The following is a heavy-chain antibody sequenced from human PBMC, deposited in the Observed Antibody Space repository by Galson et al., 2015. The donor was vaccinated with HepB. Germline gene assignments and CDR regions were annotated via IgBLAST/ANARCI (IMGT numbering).Heavy chain of an antibody. V-gene: IGHV1-69*13. Sequence: SVKVSCKASGGTFSSYAISWVRQAPGQGLEWMGGIIPIFGTANYAQKFQGRVTITADESTSTAYMELSSLRSEDTAVYYCARDRVVIRADAFDIWGQGTMVTVSS. CDR3: ARDRVVIRADAFDI. D-gene: IGHD3-22*01. CDR1: GGTFSSYA. J-gene: IGHJ3*02. CDR2: IIPIFGTA.